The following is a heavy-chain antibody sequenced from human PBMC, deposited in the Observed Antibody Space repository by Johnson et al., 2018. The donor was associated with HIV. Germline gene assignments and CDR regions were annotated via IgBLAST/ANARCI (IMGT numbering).Heavy chain of an antibody. D-gene: IGHD3-16*01. Sequence: QVQLVESGGGVVQPGRSLRLSCAASGFTFSSYGMHWVRQAPGKGLEWVAVISYDGNNTYYADSGKGRFTIYRDNSKNTLYLQMNSLRAEDTAVYYCAKPMGGDDAFDIWGQGTTVTVSS. CDR3: AKPMGGDDAFDI. CDR1: GFTFSSYG. CDR2: ISYDGNNT. V-gene: IGHV3-30*18. J-gene: IGHJ3*02.